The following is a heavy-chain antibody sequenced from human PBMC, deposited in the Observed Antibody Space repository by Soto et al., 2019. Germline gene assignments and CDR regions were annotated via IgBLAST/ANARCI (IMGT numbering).Heavy chain of an antibody. V-gene: IGHV4-30-4*01. D-gene: IGHD5-18*01. CDR1: GGSISSGDYY. CDR3: ARQLGYSYGHFDY. Sequence: PSETLSLTCTVSGGSISSGDYYWSWIRQPPGKGLEWIGYIYSSGSTYYNPSLKSQITISVDTSKNQFSLKLSSVTAADTAVYYCARQLGYSYGHFDYWGQGTLVTVSS. CDR2: IYSSGST. J-gene: IGHJ4*02.